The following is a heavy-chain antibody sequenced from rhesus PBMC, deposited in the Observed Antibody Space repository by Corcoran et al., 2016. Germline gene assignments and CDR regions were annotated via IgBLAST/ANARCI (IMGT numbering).Heavy chain of an antibody. V-gene: IGHV3S5*01. CDR2: ISNGGGST. J-gene: IGHJ6*01. Sequence: EVQLVESGGGLVQPGGSLRLSCAASGFTLGTSGMSWVRQAPGKGLDWLSYISNGGGSTYYADSVKGRFTISRDNSKNTLSLQMNSLRAEDTAVYYCAKWGIVGTTTKYGLDSWGQGVVVTVSS. CDR3: AKWGIVGTTTKYGLDS. CDR1: GFTLGTSG. D-gene: IGHD1-20*01.